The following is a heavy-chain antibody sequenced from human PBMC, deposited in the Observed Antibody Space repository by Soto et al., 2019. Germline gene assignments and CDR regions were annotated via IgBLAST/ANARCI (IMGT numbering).Heavy chain of an antibody. J-gene: IGHJ4*02. CDR1: GFTFSSYG. CDR2: IWYDGSNK. D-gene: IGHD3-3*01. V-gene: IGHV3-33*01. CDR3: ARDGSERGTIFGVVPYYFDY. Sequence: HPGGSLRLSCAASGFTFSSYGMHWVRQAPGKGLEWVAVIWYDGSNKYYADSVKGRFTISRDNSKNTLYLQMNSLRAEDTAVYYCARDGSERGTIFGVVPYYFDYWGQGTLVTVS.